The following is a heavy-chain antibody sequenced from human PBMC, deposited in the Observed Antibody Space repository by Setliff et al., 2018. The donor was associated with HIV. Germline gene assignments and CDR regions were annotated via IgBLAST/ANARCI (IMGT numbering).Heavy chain of an antibody. CDR2: IKPDTGGT. CDR3: ARFRKFQLVGALDY. Sequence: ASVKVSCKISGYTLTELSIHWVRQAPGQGLEWMGWIKPDTGGTNYAQKFQGRVTMTRDTSTSTAYMELRSLRSDDTAVYYCARFRKFQLVGALDYWGQGTLVTVSS. CDR1: GYTLTELS. D-gene: IGHD1-26*01. J-gene: IGHJ4*02. V-gene: IGHV1-2*02.